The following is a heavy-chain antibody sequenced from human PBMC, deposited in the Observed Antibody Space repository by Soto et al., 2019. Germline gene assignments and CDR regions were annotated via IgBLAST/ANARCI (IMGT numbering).Heavy chain of an antibody. D-gene: IGHD6-13*01. V-gene: IGHV4-34*01. CDR3: ASSNIAATGFYYYGMDV. J-gene: IGHJ6*02. CDR1: GGSFSSFY. Sequence: ASETLSLTCTVYGGSFSSFYWSWIRQSPGKGLEWIGEIHHSGTTNYNPSLKSRVTISVDTSKNQFSLELSSVTAADTAVYYCASSNIAATGFYYYGMDVWGRGTTVTVSS. CDR2: IHHSGTT.